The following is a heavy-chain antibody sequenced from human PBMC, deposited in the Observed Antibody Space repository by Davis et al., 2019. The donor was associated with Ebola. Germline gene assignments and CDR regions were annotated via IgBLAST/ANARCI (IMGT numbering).Heavy chain of an antibody. D-gene: IGHD3-10*01. Sequence: SETLSLTCTVSGGSISSSSYYWGWIRQPPGKGLKWIGSIYYSGSTYYNPSLKSRVTISVDTSKNQFSLKLSSVTAADTAVYYCARHRGGSPPYNWFDPWGQGTLVTVSS. J-gene: IGHJ5*02. CDR2: IYYSGST. CDR1: GGSISSSSYY. V-gene: IGHV4-39*01. CDR3: ARHRGGSPPYNWFDP.